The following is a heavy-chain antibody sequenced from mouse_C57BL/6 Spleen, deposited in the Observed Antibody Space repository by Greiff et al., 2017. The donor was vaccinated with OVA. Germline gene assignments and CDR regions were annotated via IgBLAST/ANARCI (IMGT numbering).Heavy chain of an antibody. D-gene: IGHD1-1*01. V-gene: IGHV1-64*01. J-gene: IGHJ4*01. Sequence: QVQLQQPGAELVKPGASVKLSCKASGYTFTSYWMHWVKQRPGQGLEWIGMIHPNSGSTNYNEKFKSKATLTVDKSSSTAYMQLRSLTSEDSAVYYYAIITTVVATDAMDYWGQGTSVTVSS. CDR1: GYTFTSYW. CDR2: IHPNSGST. CDR3: AIITTVVATDAMDY.